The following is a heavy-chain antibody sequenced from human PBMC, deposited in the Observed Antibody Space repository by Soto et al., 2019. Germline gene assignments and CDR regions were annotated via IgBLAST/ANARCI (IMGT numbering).Heavy chain of an antibody. V-gene: IGHV3-30*18. CDR3: AKEGYLGATFYFDY. CDR2: ISYDGSNK. Sequence: GGSLRLSCAASGFTFSSYGMHWVRQAPGKGLEWVAVISYDGSNKYYADSVKGRFTISRDNSKNTLYLQMNSLRAEDTAVYYCAKEGYLGATFYFDYWGQGTLVTVS. CDR1: GFTFSSYG. J-gene: IGHJ4*02. D-gene: IGHD1-26*01.